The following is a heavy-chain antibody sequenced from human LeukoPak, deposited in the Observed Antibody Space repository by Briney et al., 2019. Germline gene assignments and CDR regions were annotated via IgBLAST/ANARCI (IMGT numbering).Heavy chain of an antibody. D-gene: IGHD7-27*01. CDR1: GYTFTSYD. CDR3: ARGPPNWGYDY. J-gene: IGHJ4*02. CDR2: MSLNSGDT. V-gene: IGHV1-8*01. Sequence: ASVKVSCKASGYTFTSYDFNWVRQATGQRPEWMGWMSLNSGDTGYAQKFQDRVTMTRNTSISTAYMELSSLRSDDTAVYYCARGPPNWGYDYWGPGTLVTVSS.